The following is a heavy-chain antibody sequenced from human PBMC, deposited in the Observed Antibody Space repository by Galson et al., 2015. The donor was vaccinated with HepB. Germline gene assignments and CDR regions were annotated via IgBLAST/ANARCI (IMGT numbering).Heavy chain of an antibody. V-gene: IGHV2-70*11. J-gene: IGHJ2*01. D-gene: IGHD6-19*01. CDR3: ARISMAGKRDWYFDL. CDR2: IDWDDDK. Sequence: PALVKPTQTLTLTCTFSGFSLSTSGMCVSWIRQPPGKALEWLARIDWDDDKYYSTSLKTRLTISKDTSKNQVVLTMTNMDPVDTATYYCARISMAGKRDWYFDLWGRGTLVTVSS. CDR1: GFSLSTSGMC.